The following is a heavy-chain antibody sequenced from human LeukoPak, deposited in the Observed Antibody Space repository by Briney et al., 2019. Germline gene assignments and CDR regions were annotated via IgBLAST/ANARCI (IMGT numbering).Heavy chain of an antibody. J-gene: IGHJ4*02. CDR1: GYTLTELS. Sequence: ASVKVSCKVSGYTLTELSMHWVRQAPGKGLEWMGGFDPEDGETIYAQKFQGRVTMTEDTSTDTAYMELSSLRSEDTAVYYCATAGVRGYASDYWGQGTLVSVSS. CDR2: FDPEDGET. D-gene: IGHD3-10*01. CDR3: ATAGVRGYASDY. V-gene: IGHV1-24*01.